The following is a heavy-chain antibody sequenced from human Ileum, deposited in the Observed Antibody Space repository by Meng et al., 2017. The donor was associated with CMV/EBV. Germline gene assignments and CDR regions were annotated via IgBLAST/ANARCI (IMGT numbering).Heavy chain of an antibody. Sequence: SVKVSCKASGGTFSSYAISWVRQAPGQGLEWMGGIIPIFGTANYAQKFQGRVTITTDESTSTAYMELSSLRSEDTAVYYCARFSGYDLYFDYWGQETLVTVSS. CDR2: IIPIFGTA. CDR1: GGTFSSYA. J-gene: IGHJ4*02. CDR3: ARFSGYDLYFDY. D-gene: IGHD5-12*01. V-gene: IGHV1-69*05.